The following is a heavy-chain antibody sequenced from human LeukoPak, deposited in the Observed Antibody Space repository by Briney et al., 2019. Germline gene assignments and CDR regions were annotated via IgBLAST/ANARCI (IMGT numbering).Heavy chain of an antibody. CDR1: GGSFSGYY. J-gene: IGHJ3*02. D-gene: IGHD5-24*01. V-gene: IGHV4-34*01. CDR2: INHSGST. Sequence: SETLSLTCAVYGGSFSGYYWSWIRQPPGKGLEWIGEINHSGSTNYNPSLKSRVTISVDTSKNQFSLKLSSVTAADTAVYYCARVGKRWPQFAFDIWGQGTMVTVSS. CDR3: ARVGKRWPQFAFDI.